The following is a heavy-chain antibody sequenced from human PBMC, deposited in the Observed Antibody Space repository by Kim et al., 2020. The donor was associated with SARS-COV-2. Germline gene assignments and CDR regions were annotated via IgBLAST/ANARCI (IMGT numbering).Heavy chain of an antibody. CDR1: GFTFSSYG. Sequence: GGSLRLSCAASGFTFSSYGMHWVRQAPGKGLEWVAVISYDGSNKYYADSVKGRFTISRDNSKNTLYLQMNSLRAEDTAVYYCAKGGSTGGVITGMDVWGQGTTVTVSS. J-gene: IGHJ6*02. D-gene: IGHD3-16*01. CDR2: ISYDGSNK. CDR3: AKGGSTGGVITGMDV. V-gene: IGHV3-30*18.